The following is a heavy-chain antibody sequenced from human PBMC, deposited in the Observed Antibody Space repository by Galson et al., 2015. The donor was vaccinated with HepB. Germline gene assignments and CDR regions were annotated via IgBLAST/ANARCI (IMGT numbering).Heavy chain of an antibody. V-gene: IGHV3-66*02. D-gene: IGHD3-10*01. CDR2: IYSGGST. J-gene: IGHJ4*02. CDR1: GFTVSSNY. CDR3: ASHRPGSYCPVFDY. Sequence: SLRLSCAASGFTVSSNYMSWVRQAPGKGLEWVSVIYSGGSTYYADSVKGRFTTSRDNSKNTLYLQMNSLRAEDTAVYYCASHRPGSYCPVFDYWGQGTLVTVSS.